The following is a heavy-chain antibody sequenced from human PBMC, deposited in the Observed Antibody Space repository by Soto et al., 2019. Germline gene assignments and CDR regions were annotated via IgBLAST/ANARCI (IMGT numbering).Heavy chain of an antibody. D-gene: IGHD2-8*01. Sequence: ASVKVSCKASGYTLTSYGISWVRQAPGQGLEWMGWISAYNGNTNYAQKLQGRVTMTTDTSTSTAYMELRSLRSDDTAVYYCARHFNLGGSVQMPYYFDYWGKETLVT. J-gene: IGHJ4*02. V-gene: IGHV1-18*01. CDR1: GYTLTSYG. CDR3: ARHFNLGGSVQMPYYFDY. CDR2: ISAYNGNT.